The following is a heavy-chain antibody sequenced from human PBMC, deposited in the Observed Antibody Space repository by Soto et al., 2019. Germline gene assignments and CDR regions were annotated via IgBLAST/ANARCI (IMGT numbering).Heavy chain of an antibody. CDR1: GVTFSSYS. CDR2: ISSSSSYI. CDR3: ASVSLQNWFDP. V-gene: IGHV3-21*01. Sequence: GGSLRLSCAASGVTFSSYSMNWVRQAPGKGLEWVSSISSSSSYIYYADSVKGRFTISRDNAKNSLYLQMNSLRAEDTAVYYCASVSLQNWFDPWGPGTLVTVSS. J-gene: IGHJ5*02.